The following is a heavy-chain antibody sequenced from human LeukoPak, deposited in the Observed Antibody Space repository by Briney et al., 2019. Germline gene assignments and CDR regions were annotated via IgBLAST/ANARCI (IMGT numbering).Heavy chain of an antibody. CDR3: ARDLSYASGEF. Sequence: GGSLRLSCAGSGFTFSSHGIYWVRQAPGKGLEWVAAIWYDGSKQLYIDSVKGRFTISRDDSKNTVFLQMNSLRAEDTAVYFRARDLSYASGEFWGQGTLVTVSS. CDR1: GFTFSSHG. D-gene: IGHD3-10*01. CDR2: IWYDGSKQ. V-gene: IGHV3-33*01. J-gene: IGHJ4*02.